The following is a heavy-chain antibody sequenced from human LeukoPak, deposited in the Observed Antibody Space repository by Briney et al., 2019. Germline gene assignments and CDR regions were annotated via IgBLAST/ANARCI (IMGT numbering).Heavy chain of an antibody. CDR2: ISGSGGST. CDR1: GGSFSSDA. CDR3: AASWYSSGWYYY. D-gene: IGHD6-19*01. Sequence: GGSLRLSCAASGGSFSSDAMSWVRQAPGKGLEWVSAISGSGGSTYYADSVKGRFTISRDNSKNTLYLQMNSLRAEDTAVYYCAASWYSSGWYYYWGQGTMVTVSS. V-gene: IGHV3-23*01. J-gene: IGHJ4*02.